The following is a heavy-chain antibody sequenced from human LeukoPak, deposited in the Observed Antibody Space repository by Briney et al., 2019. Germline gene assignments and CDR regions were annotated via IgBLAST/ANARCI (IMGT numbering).Heavy chain of an antibody. J-gene: IGHJ6*02. CDR3: VKAVGAKGDYYYYYGMDV. CDR2: ISSNGGST. CDR1: GFTFGSYA. Sequence: GSLRLSCSASGFTFGSYAMHWVRQAPGKGLEYVSAISSNGGSTYYADSVKGRFTISRDNSKNTLYLQMSSLRAEDTAVYYCVKAVGAKGDYYYYYGMDVWGQGTTVTVSS. D-gene: IGHD1-26*01. V-gene: IGHV3-64D*09.